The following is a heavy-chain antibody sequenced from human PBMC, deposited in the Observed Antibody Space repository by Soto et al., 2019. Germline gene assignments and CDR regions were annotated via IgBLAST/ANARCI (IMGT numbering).Heavy chain of an antibody. J-gene: IGHJ4*02. CDR1: GFTFSSYG. Sequence: QVQLVESGGGVVQPGRSLRLSCAASGFTFSSYGMHWVRQAPGKGLEWVAVIWYDGSNKYYADSVKGRFTISRDNSKNTLYLQMNSLRAEDTAVYYFARDNCSGGSCYSLFNYFDYWGQGTLVTVSS. D-gene: IGHD2-15*01. CDR2: IWYDGSNK. CDR3: ARDNCSGGSCYSLFNYFDY. V-gene: IGHV3-33*01.